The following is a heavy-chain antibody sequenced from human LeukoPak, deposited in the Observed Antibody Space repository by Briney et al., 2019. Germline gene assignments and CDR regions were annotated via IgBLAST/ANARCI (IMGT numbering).Heavy chain of an antibody. V-gene: IGHV1-2*02. Sequence: EASVKVSCKASGYTFTGYYMHWVRQAPGQGLEWMGWINPNSGGTNYAQKFQGRVTMTRDTSISTAYMELSRLTSDDTAVYYCARVGPIDGFHGIAFDIWGQGTMVTVSS. J-gene: IGHJ3*02. CDR2: INPNSGGT. CDR1: GYTFTGYY. D-gene: IGHD5-24*01. CDR3: ARVGPIDGFHGIAFDI.